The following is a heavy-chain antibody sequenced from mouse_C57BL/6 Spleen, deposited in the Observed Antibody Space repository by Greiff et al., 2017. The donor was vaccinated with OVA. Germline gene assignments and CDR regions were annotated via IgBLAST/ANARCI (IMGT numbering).Heavy chain of an antibody. J-gene: IGHJ1*03. CDR3: ARGKVLDYYGPYWYFDV. V-gene: IGHV1-80*01. Sequence: QVQLQQSGAELVKPGASVKISCKASGYAFSSYWMNWVKQRPGKGLEWIGQIYPGDGDTNYNGKFKGKATLTADKSSSTAYMQLSSLTSEDSAVYFCARGKVLDYYGPYWYFDVWGTGTTVTVSS. CDR1: GYAFSSYW. D-gene: IGHD1-2*01. CDR2: IYPGDGDT.